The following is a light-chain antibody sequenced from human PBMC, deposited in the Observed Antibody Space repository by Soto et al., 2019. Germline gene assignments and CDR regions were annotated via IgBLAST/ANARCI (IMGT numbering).Light chain of an antibody. J-gene: IGLJ1*01. CDR1: SSNIGSNY. V-gene: IGLV1-47*01. Sequence: SALTQPPPASGAPGQRVTISFSGSSSNIGSNYVYWYQQLPGTAPKLLIYKNNQRPSGVPDRFSGSKSGTSASLAFSGLRSEDEADYYCAAWDDSLSGYVFGTGTKVTVL. CDR3: AAWDDSLSGYV. CDR2: KNN.